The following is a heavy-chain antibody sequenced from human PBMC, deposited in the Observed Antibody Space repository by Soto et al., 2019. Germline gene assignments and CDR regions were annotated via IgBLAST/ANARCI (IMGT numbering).Heavy chain of an antibody. CDR3: AKYITAATRYLDL. J-gene: IGHJ2*01. CDR1: GLNFASYA. CDR2: TSGDAANT. D-gene: IGHD1-20*01. Sequence: EVQLLESGGGLVQSGGSLRLSCAASGLNFASYAMTWIRQAPGKGLEWVSATSGDAANTQYADSVKGRFTMSRDNSKNTLYLQMNSLRAEDTAVYFCAKYITAATRYLDLWGRGTLVTVSS. V-gene: IGHV3-23*01.